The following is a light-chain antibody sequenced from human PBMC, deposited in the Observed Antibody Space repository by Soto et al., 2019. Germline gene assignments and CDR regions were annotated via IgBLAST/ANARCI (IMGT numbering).Light chain of an antibody. CDR1: SSDVGGYNY. Sequence: QSVLTQPPSASGSPGQSVTITCTGTSSDVGGYNYVSWYQQHPGKAPKLMIYEVYKRPSGVPDRFSGSKSGNTASLTVSGLQAEDEADYYCSSYAGSTNLIFGGGTKVTVL. CDR3: SSYAGSTNLI. CDR2: EVY. J-gene: IGLJ2*01. V-gene: IGLV2-8*01.